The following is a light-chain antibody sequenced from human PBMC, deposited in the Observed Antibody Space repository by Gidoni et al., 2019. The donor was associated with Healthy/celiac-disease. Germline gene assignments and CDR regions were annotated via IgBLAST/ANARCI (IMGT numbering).Light chain of an antibody. J-gene: IGKJ3*01. Sequence: DIQMTQSPSSLSASVGDRVTTTCRAIQGISNYLAWYQQKLGKVPKLLIYASSTLQSGVPSRFSGSGSGTDFTLTISSLQPEYVANYYCQKYNSAPFTFGPGTKVDIK. V-gene: IGKV1-27*01. CDR1: QGISNY. CDR2: ASS. CDR3: QKYNSAPFT.